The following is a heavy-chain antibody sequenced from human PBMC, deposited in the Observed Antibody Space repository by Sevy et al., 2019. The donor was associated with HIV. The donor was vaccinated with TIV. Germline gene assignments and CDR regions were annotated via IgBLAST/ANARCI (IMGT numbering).Heavy chain of an antibody. CDR3: ARQESGQQPTRTVKGFDP. V-gene: IGHV4-39*01. CDR2: IYYSGST. D-gene: IGHD6-13*01. Sequence: SETLSLTCTVSGGSISSSSYYWGWIRQPPGKGLEWIGSIYYSGSTYYNPSLKSRVTISVDTSKNQFSLKLSSVTAADTAVYYCARQESGQQPTRTVKGFDPWGQGTLVTVSS. J-gene: IGHJ5*02. CDR1: GGSISSSSYY.